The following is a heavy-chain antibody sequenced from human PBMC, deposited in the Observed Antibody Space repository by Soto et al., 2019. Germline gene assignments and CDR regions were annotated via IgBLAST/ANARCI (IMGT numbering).Heavy chain of an antibody. Sequence: EVQLLESGGGLVQPGGSLRLSCAASGFTFSSYAMSWVRQAPGKGLEWVSAISGSGGSTYYADSVKGRFTISRDNSKNTLHLQKTRRRGEDTAVYYCAGLSGLDRGQGTLVTVSS. CDR1: GFTFSSYA. V-gene: IGHV3-23*01. CDR2: ISGSGGST. CDR3: AGLSGLD. J-gene: IGHJ4*02. D-gene: IGHD3-10*01.